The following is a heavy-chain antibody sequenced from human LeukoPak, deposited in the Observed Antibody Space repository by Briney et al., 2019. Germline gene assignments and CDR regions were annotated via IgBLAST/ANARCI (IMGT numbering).Heavy chain of an antibody. J-gene: IGHJ4*02. D-gene: IGHD1-1*01. CDR1: GFTFSSQP. CDR2: ISFDGKNK. CDR3: VRPMTTTRNFEH. V-gene: IGHV3-30*03. Sequence: GGSLRLSCAASGFTFSSQPMHWVRQTPGKGLEWVALISFDGKNKFYGDSVIGRFTTSRDNTKNTLFLQMNSLRAEDMGVYYCVRPMTTTRNFEHWGQGTLVIVSS.